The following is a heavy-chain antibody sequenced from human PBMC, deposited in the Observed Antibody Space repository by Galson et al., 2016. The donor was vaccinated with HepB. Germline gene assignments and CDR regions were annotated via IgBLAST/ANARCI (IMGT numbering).Heavy chain of an antibody. D-gene: IGHD3-16*02. Sequence: SVKVSCKASGGTFSSHTISWVRQAPGQGLEWMGGIIPISVTTKYAQKFQGRVTISADESTTTAYMELSSLRSEDTAVYYCARVGGYVWGSYRSPRAFDVWGQGTMVTFPS. J-gene: IGHJ3*01. CDR3: ARVGGYVWGSYRSPRAFDV. V-gene: IGHV1-69*13. CDR1: GGTFSSHT. CDR2: IIPISVTT.